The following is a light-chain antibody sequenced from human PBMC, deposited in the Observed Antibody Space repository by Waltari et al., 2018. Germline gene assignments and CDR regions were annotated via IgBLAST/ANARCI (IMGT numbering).Light chain of an antibody. V-gene: IGLV3-10*01. CDR3: SSTDNSGDQRV. Sequence: SYELTQPPSVSVSPGLTARITCSGDALPKRYAYWYQQKSGQAPVLVIYEDSKRPSGIPGRFSGSSSGKMATLTISGAQVEDEADYYCSSTDNSGDQRVFGGGTKLTVL. J-gene: IGLJ3*02. CDR2: EDS. CDR1: ALPKRY.